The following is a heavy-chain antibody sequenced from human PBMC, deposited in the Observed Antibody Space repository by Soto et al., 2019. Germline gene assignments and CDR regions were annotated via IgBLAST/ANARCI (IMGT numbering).Heavy chain of an antibody. J-gene: IGHJ5*02. Sequence: QVQLVQSGAEVKKPGASVKVSCKASGFPLAGNTVLWVRQAPGQGLEWMGWINVGNRNTKLSQKFQGRFTHARDTSASTAYMELSSLRSEDTAVYYCARGLPTTVTSLQSWGQGTLVTVAS. D-gene: IGHD4-17*01. V-gene: IGHV1-3*01. CDR3: ARGLPTTVTSLQS. CDR2: INVGNRNT. CDR1: GFPLAGNT.